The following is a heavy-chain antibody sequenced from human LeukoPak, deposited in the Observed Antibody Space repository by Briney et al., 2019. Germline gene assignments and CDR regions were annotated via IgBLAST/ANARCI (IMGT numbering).Heavy chain of an antibody. CDR1: GFTFDDYA. Sequence: PGGSLRLSCAASGFTFDDYAMHWVRQAPGKGLEWVSSISSSSSYIYYADSVKGRFTISRGNAKNSLYLQMNSLRAEDTAVYYCARDSSGYPDHDAFDIWGQGTMVTVSS. CDR2: ISSSSSYI. V-gene: IGHV3-21*01. J-gene: IGHJ3*02. CDR3: ARDSSGYPDHDAFDI. D-gene: IGHD3-22*01.